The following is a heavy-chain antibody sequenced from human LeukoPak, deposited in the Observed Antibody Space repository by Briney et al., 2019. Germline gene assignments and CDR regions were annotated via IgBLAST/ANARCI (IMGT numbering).Heavy chain of an antibody. V-gene: IGHV3-48*02. CDR1: GFTFNFYS. CDR3: ARYGSGSYNRPFDY. Sequence: GGSLRLSCEVSGFTFNFYSMNWVRQAPGKGLEWVSYISSSSSTIYYADSVKGRFTISRDNAKNSLYLQMNSLRDEDTAVYYCARYGSGSYNRPFDYWGQGTLVTVSS. J-gene: IGHJ4*02. D-gene: IGHD3-10*01. CDR2: ISSSSSTI.